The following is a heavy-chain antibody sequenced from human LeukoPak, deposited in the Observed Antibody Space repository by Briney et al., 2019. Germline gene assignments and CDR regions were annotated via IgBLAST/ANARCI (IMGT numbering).Heavy chain of an antibody. J-gene: IGHJ3*01. CDR2: IKQDGSQK. D-gene: IGHD4-17*01. V-gene: IGHV3-7*01. Sequence: GGSLRLSCAASGFTFNNYCMSWVRQAPGKGLQWVANIKQDGSQKFYVDSVKGRFTISRGNTKNSLYLQMNRLRAEDTAMYYCARGDFSDYGDYVDAFDVWGQGTMVTVSS. CDR1: GFTFNNYC. CDR3: ARGDFSDYGDYVDAFDV.